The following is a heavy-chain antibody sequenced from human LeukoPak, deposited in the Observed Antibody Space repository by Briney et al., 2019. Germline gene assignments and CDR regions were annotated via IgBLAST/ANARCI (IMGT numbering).Heavy chain of an antibody. CDR3: TRVHYYYGSGTGINYFDY. Sequence: QSGGSLRLSCTASGFTFGDYAMSWFRQAPGKGLEWVGFIRSKAYGGTTEYAASVKGRFTISRDDSKSIAYLQMNSLKTEDTAVYYCTRVHYYYGSGTGINYFDYWGQGTLVTVSS. V-gene: IGHV3-49*03. CDR1: GFTFGDYA. J-gene: IGHJ4*02. D-gene: IGHD3-10*01. CDR2: IRSKAYGGTT.